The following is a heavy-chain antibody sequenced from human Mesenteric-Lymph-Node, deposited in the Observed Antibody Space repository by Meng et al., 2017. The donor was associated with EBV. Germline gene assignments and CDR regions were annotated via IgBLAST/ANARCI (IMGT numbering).Heavy chain of an antibody. CDR2: IYDSGST. CDR3: ARGGNDILTGRYTFDY. V-gene: IGHV4-61*01. Sequence: QWHLQESGPGLVKPSETLSLTCTVSGGSVSSGTYYWSLIRQPPGKGPEWIGYIYDSGSTKYNPSLKSRVTISVDTSKNQFSVKLSSVTAADTAVYYCARGGNDILTGRYTFDYWGQGTLVTVSS. CDR1: GGSVSSGTYY. J-gene: IGHJ4*02. D-gene: IGHD3-9*01.